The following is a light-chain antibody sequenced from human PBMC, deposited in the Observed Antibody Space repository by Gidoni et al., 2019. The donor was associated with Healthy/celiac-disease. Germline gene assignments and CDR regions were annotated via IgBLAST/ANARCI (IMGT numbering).Light chain of an antibody. CDR2: WAS. CDR3: QQYYSTPFT. Sequence: DIVMTQSPDSLAVSLGERDTINCKSSQSVLYSSNNKNYLAWYQQKPGQPPKLLISWASTRESGVPDRFSGGGSGTDFTLTISSLQAEDVAVYYCQQYYSTPFTFGPGTKVDIK. CDR1: QSVLYSSNNKNY. J-gene: IGKJ3*01. V-gene: IGKV4-1*01.